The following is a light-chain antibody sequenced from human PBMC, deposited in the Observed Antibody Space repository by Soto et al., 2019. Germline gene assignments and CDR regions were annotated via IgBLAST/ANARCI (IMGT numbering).Light chain of an antibody. J-gene: IGLJ1*01. CDR1: TSNIESNF. CDR2: RSN. V-gene: IGLV1-47*01. CDR3: ASWDDSLSGYV. Sequence: QSVLTQPPSASGTPGQRVTISCSGSTSNIESNFVFWYQQLPGTAPQLLIYRSNQRPSGVPDRFSGSKSGTSASLAISGLRSEDEADYYCASWDDSLSGYVFGTGTKVTVL.